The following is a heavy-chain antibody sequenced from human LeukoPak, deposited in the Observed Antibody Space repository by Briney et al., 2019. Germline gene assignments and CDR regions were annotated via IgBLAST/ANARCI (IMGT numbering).Heavy chain of an antibody. Sequence: SVKVSCKASGGTFSSYAISWVRQAPGQGLEWMGRIIPIFGTANYAQKFQGRVTITADKSTSTAYMELSSLRSEDTAVYYCARSEYSSGWYLAAEYFQHWGQGTLVTVSS. CDR2: IIPIFGTA. J-gene: IGHJ1*01. V-gene: IGHV1-69*06. D-gene: IGHD6-19*01. CDR3: ARSEYSSGWYLAAEYFQH. CDR1: GGTFSSYA.